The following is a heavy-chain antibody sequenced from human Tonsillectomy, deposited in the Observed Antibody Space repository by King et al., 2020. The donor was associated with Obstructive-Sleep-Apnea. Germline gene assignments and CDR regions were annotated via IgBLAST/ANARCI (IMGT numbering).Heavy chain of an antibody. D-gene: IGHD3-9*01. CDR2: FEPEDGET. Sequence: QLVQSGAEVKKPGASVKVSCKVSGYTLTELSMHWVRQAPGKGLEWMGGFEPEDGETIYAQKFQGRVTMTEDTSTDTAYMELSSLRAEDTAVYYCASMPLLRYFDWLSTGYWGQGTLVTVSS. V-gene: IGHV1-24*01. J-gene: IGHJ4*02. CDR1: GYTLTELS. CDR3: ASMPLLRYFDWLSTGY.